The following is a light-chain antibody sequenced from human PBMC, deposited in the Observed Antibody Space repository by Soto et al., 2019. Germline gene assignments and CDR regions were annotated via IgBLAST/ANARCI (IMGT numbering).Light chain of an antibody. V-gene: IGKV3D-15*01. CDR1: QSVNIY. Sequence: EIVMTQSPATLSVSPGERATLSCRASQSVNIYLAWYQQKPGQAPRLLIFVASSRATGIPARFSGSGYGIEFNLTISSLQSEDFAVYFCKKYDDWLRLTFGGGTTVEIK. CDR2: VAS. J-gene: IGKJ4*01. CDR3: KKYDDWLRLT.